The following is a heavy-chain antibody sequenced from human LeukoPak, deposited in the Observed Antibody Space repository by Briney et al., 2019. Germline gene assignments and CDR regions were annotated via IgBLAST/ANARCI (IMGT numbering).Heavy chain of an antibody. J-gene: IGHJ4*02. CDR2: IHHSGRT. Sequence: SETLSLTCAVYGGSFSGYYWSWIRQPPGKGLEWIGEIHHSGRTNYNPSLKSRVTISLATSKNQFSLKLSSVTAADTAVYYCARHGPYSSSQLGFDYWGQGTLVTVSS. CDR3: ARHGPYSSSQLGFDY. V-gene: IGHV4-34*01. CDR1: GGSFSGYY. D-gene: IGHD6-13*01.